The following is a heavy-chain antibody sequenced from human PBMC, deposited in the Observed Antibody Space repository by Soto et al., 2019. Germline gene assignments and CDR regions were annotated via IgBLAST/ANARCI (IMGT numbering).Heavy chain of an antibody. V-gene: IGHV3-30*02. CDR1: GFTFSSHA. CDR2: IWYDGSNK. D-gene: IGHD3-10*01. Sequence: GGSLRHSCAASGFTFSSHAMHRVRQAPGKGLEWVALIWYDGSNKYDADAVKGRFTISRDNSKNTLYLQMDSLRVEDTAVYYCAKDGGDSLMAMVRGALMNLFYTWGQGSMVTVSS. J-gene: IGHJ3*01. CDR3: AKDGGDSLMAMVRGALMNLFYT.